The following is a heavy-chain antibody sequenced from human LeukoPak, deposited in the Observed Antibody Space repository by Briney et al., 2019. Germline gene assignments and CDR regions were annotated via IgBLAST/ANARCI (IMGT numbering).Heavy chain of an antibody. CDR2: IYSSGST. Sequence: PSETLSLTCTVSRGSMSSYYWSWIRQPAGKGLEWIGHIYSSGSTNYNPSLQSRATMSIDTSKNQFSPKLSSVTAADTAVYYCARDKGNPFYYYYYYMDVWGKGTTVTVSS. D-gene: IGHD4-23*01. CDR1: RGSMSSYY. J-gene: IGHJ6*03. CDR3: ARDKGNPFYYYYYYMDV. V-gene: IGHV4-4*07.